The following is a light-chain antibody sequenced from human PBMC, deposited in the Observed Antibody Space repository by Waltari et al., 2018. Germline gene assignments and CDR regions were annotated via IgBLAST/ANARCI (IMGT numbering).Light chain of an antibody. CDR2: DVN. J-gene: IGLJ3*02. V-gene: IGLV2-8*01. CDR3: SAFAGSNNFGV. Sequence: QSALTQPPSASGSPGQSVTISCTGTSRDIGGSHFFSWYQQRPGKAPRFLIYDVNNRPSGVSDRFSGSKSGNTASLTVSGLQPDDEATYYCSAFAGSNNFGVFGGGTKLTVL. CDR1: SRDIGGSHF.